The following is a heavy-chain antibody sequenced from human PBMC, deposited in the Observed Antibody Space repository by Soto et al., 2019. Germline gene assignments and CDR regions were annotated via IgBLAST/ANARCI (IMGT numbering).Heavy chain of an antibody. J-gene: IGHJ1*01. Sequence: GGSLGLSCAASGFTVSSNYMSWVRQAPGKGLEWVSVIYSGGSTYYADSVKGRFTISRDNSKNTLYLQMNSLRAEDTAVYYCARDMVRGLYPEYFHHWGQGTLVSVSS. CDR3: ARDMVRGLYPEYFHH. D-gene: IGHD3-10*01. V-gene: IGHV3-66*01. CDR1: GFTVSSNY. CDR2: IYSGGST.